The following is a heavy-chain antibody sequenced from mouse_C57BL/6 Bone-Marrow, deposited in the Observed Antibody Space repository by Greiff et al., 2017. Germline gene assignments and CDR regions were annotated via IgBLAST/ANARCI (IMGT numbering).Heavy chain of an antibody. CDR2: IWSGGST. CDR3: ARKGVTTGYYAMDY. D-gene: IGHD2-2*01. V-gene: IGHV2-2*01. Sequence: VQLQQSGPGLVQPSQSLSITCTVSGFSLTSYGVHWVRQSPGKGLEWLGVIWSGGSTDYNAAFISRLSISKDNSKSQVFFKMNSLQADDTAIYXCARKGVTTGYYAMDYWGQGTSVTVSS. J-gene: IGHJ4*01. CDR1: GFSLTSYG.